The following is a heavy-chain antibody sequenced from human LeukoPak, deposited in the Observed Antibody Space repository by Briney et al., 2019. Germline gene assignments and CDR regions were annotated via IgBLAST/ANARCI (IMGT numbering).Heavy chain of an antibody. D-gene: IGHD6-19*01. CDR3: AKGYSSGWRYYYFDY. CDR2: ISGSGGST. CDR1: RFTFSSYW. J-gene: IGHJ4*02. Sequence: PGGSLRLSCAASRFTFSSYWMSWVRQAPGKGLEWVSAISGSGGSTYYADSVKGRFTISRDNSKNTLYLQMNSLRAEDTAVYYCAKGYSSGWRYYYFDYWGQGTLVTVSS. V-gene: IGHV3-23*01.